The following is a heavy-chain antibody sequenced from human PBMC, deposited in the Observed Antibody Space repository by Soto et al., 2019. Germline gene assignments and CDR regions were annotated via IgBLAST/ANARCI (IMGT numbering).Heavy chain of an antibody. CDR2: INHSGST. V-gene: IGHV4-34*01. CDR1: GGSLSNYY. CDR3: ARGGGRGWYIDD. D-gene: IGHD6-19*01. J-gene: IGHJ4*02. Sequence: SETLSPTCAGDGGSLSNYYWSWVRQPPGRGLEWIGEINHSGSTDYNPSLKSRLTITVDTSKNQFSLYLSSVTAADTAVYYWARGGGRGWYIDDWAQGTLVTVAS.